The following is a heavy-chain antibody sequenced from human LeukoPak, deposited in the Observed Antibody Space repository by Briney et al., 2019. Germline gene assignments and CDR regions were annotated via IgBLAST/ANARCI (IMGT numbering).Heavy chain of an antibody. CDR1: GFTFNSYW. J-gene: IGHJ4*02. D-gene: IGHD3/OR15-3a*01. V-gene: IGHV3-74*01. CDR2: INSDGSKT. Sequence: PGGSLRLSCAASGFTFNSYWIHWVRQAPGKGLVWVSRINSDGSKTSYADFVKGRFTISRDNAKNTVFLQMNSLRAEDTAVYYCARMSTDHYDFWDGYPTSSFDDWGQGTLVTVSS. CDR3: ARMSTDHYDFWDGYPTSSFDD.